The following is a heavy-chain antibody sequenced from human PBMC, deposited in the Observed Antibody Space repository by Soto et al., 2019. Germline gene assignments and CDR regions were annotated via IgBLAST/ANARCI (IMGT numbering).Heavy chain of an antibody. CDR2: ISAYNGNT. D-gene: IGHD2-2*01. J-gene: IGHJ5*02. V-gene: IGHV1-18*01. CDR3: ARDGADIVVVPAAEYNWFGP. CDR1: GYTFTSYG. Sequence: ASVKVYCKASGYTFTSYGISWVRQAPGQGLEWMGWISAYNGNTNYAQKLQGRVTMTTDTSTSTAYMELRSLRSDDTAVYYCARDGADIVVVPAAEYNWFGPWGQGTLVTVSS.